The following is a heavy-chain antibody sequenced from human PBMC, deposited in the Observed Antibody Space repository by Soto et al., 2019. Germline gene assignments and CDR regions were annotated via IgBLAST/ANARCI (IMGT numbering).Heavy chain of an antibody. CDR2: IKSDGSGT. CDR3: VSGDGAESDENGYLGRH. Sequence: EVQLVESGGGLVQPGGSLTLSCAASGFTFSRYWMHWVRQAPGKGLVWVSRIKSDGSGTMYADSVKGRLNISRDNARNTLYLHMNSLRVEDTAVYFCVSGDGAESDENGYLGRHGGQGALVTVSS. J-gene: IGHJ4*02. D-gene: IGHD5-18*01. CDR1: GFTFSRYW. V-gene: IGHV3-74*03.